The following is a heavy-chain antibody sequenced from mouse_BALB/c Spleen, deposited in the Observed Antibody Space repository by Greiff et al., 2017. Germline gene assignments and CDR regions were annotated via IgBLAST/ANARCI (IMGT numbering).Heavy chain of an antibody. J-gene: IGHJ2*01. D-gene: IGHD3-1*01. V-gene: IGHV14-1*02. CDR2: IDPENGNT. Sequence: EVQLQQSGAELVRPGALVKLSCKASGFNIKDYYMHWVKQRPEQGLEWIGWIDPENGNTIYDPKFQGKASITADTSSNTAYLQLSSLTSEDTAVYYCARRKLGPSYFDYWGQGTTLTVSS. CDR3: ARRKLGPSYFDY. CDR1: GFNIKDYY.